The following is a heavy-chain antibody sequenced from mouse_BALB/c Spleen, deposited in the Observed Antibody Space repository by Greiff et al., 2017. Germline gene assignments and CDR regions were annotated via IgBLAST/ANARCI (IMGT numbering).Heavy chain of an antibody. Sequence: EVKLQESGPGLVKPSQSLSLTCTVTGYSITSDYAWNWIRQFPGNKLEWMGYISYSGSTSYNPSLKSRISITRDTSKNQFFLQLNSVTTEDTATYYCARSLWFAYWGQGTLVTVSA. CDR2: ISYSGST. CDR3: ARSLWFAY. V-gene: IGHV3-2*02. CDR1: GYSITSDYA. J-gene: IGHJ3*01. D-gene: IGHD6-2*01.